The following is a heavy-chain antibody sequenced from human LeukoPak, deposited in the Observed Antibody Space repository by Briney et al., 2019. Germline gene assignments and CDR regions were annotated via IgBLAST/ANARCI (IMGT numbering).Heavy chain of an antibody. CDR1: GYSFPNYW. CDR3: ARGPYAYTSSATLGSCNWFDP. D-gene: IGHD2-2*02. J-gene: IGHJ5*02. V-gene: IGHV5-51*01. Sequence: RGESLKISCKGSGYSFPNYWIGWVRQMPGKGLEWMGIIYPGDSHTRYSPSFQDQVTISVDKSISTAYLQWSSLKASDTAMYYCARGPYAYTSSATLGSCNWFDPWGQGSLVTVSS. CDR2: IYPGDSHT.